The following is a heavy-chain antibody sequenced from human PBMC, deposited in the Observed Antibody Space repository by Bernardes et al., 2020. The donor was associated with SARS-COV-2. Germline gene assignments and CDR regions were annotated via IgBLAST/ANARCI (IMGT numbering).Heavy chain of an antibody. V-gene: IGHV3-9*01. Sequence: SLRLSCAASGFTFDDYAMHWVRQAPGKGLEWVSSINWNSGGIDYADSVEGRFTISRDNAKNSLYLQMNNLRTDDTAFYYCVKDVAVAGSLRGNYFDYWGQGTLVTVSS. CDR3: VKDVAVAGSLRGNYFDY. CDR1: GFTFDDYA. D-gene: IGHD6-13*01. CDR2: INWNSGGI. J-gene: IGHJ4*02.